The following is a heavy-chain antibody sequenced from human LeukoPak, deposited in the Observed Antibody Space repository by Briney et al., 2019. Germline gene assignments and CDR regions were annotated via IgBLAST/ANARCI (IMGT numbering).Heavy chain of an antibody. J-gene: IGHJ4*02. V-gene: IGHV1-18*01. D-gene: IGHD2-15*01. CDR2: ISAYNGNT. CDR3: ATDLSVDGGVY. Sequence: ASVKVSCKASGYTFSSHGITWVRQAPGQGLEWMGWISAYNGNTNYAQELQGRVTMTTDTSTTTAYMELRRLRSDGTAVYYCATDLSVDGGVYWGQGTLVTVSS. CDR1: GYTFSSHG.